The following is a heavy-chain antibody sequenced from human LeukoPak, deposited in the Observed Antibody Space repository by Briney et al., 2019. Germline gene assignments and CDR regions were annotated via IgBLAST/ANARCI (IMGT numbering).Heavy chain of an antibody. D-gene: IGHD3-3*01. J-gene: IGHJ4*02. CDR1: GLTFSSYA. CDR2: ISFDGSNK. Sequence: PGRSLRLSCAASGLTFSSYAMHWVRQAPGKGLEGVAVISFDGSNKYYADSVKGRFTISRDNSKNTLYLQMNSLRAEDTAVYYCARAPGGGYCDFWSGYYPWYFDYWGQGTLVTVPS. V-gene: IGHV3-30-3*01. CDR3: ARAPGGGYCDFWSGYYPWYFDY.